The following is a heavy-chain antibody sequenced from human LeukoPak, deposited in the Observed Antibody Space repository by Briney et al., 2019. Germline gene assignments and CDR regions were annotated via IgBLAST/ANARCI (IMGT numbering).Heavy chain of an antibody. V-gene: IGHV3-21*04. J-gene: IGHJ1*01. D-gene: IGHD3-16*01. CDR2: ISSSSSYI. CDR3: AKDWGHADEYFQH. CDR1: GFTFSSYS. Sequence: GGSLRLSCAASGFTFSSYSMNWVRQAPGKGLEWVSSISSSSSYIYYADSVKGRFTISRDNSKNTLYLQMNSLRAEDTAVYYCAKDWGHADEYFQHWGQGTLVTVSS.